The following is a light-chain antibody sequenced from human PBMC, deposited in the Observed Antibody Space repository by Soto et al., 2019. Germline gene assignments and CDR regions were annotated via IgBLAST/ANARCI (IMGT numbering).Light chain of an antibody. CDR2: GAS. J-gene: IGKJ1*01. Sequence: EIVLTQSPGTLSLSPEERATLSCRASQSVSYLGWYQQKPGQAPRLLIYGASSRATGIPDRFSGSGSGTDFTLTISRLEPEDFAVYYCQQYDSSPSWTFGQGNKVDIK. CDR1: QSVSY. V-gene: IGKV3-20*01. CDR3: QQYDSSPSWT.